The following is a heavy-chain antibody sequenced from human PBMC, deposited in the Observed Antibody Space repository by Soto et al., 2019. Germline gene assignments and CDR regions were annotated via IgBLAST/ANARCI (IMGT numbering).Heavy chain of an antibody. D-gene: IGHD1-20*01. Sequence: EVQLVESGGGLVKPGGSLRLSCAASGFSFSSFTMNWVRQAPGKGLEWVSSIDTSSTYIYYADSVTGRFTISRDNAKKSVYLQMHSLRAEDTAVYYCARETGSYNWNDWLMAVWGQGTTVTVSS. CDR2: IDTSSTYI. V-gene: IGHV3-21*02. CDR1: GFSFSSFT. CDR3: ARETGSYNWNDWLMAV. J-gene: IGHJ6*02.